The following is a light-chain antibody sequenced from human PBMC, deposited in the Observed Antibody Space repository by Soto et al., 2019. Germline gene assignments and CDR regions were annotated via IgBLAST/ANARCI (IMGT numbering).Light chain of an antibody. Sequence: EVVLSQSPCTLSLSPGDRATLSCRASQSLSVSYIAWYQQRPGQAPRLLIYGTSTRATGIPDRFSGSGSGTDFTLAISRLEPEDFAVYYCHQFGDSPQTFGQGTKVAIK. CDR1: QSLSVSY. CDR3: HQFGDSPQT. CDR2: GTS. J-gene: IGKJ1*01. V-gene: IGKV3-20*01.